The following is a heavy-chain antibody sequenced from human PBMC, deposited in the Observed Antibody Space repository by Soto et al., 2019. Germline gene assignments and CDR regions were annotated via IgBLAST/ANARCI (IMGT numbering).Heavy chain of an antibody. V-gene: IGHV3-23*01. CDR1: GFTFSSYA. D-gene: IGHD3-10*01. J-gene: IGHJ4*02. Sequence: GGSLRLSCAASGFTFSSYAMSWVRQAPGKGLEWVSAISGSGGSTYYADSVKGRFTISRDDSKNTLYLQMNSLRAEDTAVYYCAKTRLDGSGSYYFDYWGQGTLVTVSS. CDR3: AKTRLDGSGSYYFDY. CDR2: ISGSGGST.